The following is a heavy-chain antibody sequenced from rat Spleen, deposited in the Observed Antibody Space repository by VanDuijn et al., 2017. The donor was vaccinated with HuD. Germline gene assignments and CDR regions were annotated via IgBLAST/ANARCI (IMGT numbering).Heavy chain of an antibody. V-gene: IGHV3-3*01. D-gene: IGHD1-12*02. Sequence: EVQLQESGPGLVKPSQSLSLTCSVTGYSITSNYWAWIRKFPGNKLEWMGYINSAGSTLYNPSLKSRISITRDTSKNQFFLQVNSVTTEDTATYYCARSDGTHYYLPFIYWGQGTLVTVSS. CDR1: GYSITSNY. CDR3: ARSDGTHYYLPFIY. CDR2: INSAGST. J-gene: IGHJ3*01.